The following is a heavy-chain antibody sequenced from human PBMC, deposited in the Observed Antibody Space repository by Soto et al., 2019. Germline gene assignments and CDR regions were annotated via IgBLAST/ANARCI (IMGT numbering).Heavy chain of an antibody. CDR2: IYSGGST. D-gene: IGHD6-6*01. Sequence: GGSLRLSCAASGFTVSSNYMSWVRQAPGKGLEWVSVIYSGGSTYYTDSVKGRFTISRDNSKNTLYLQMNSLRAEDTAVYYCARGSFEYSSSLNWFDPWGQGTLVTVSS. CDR1: GFTVSSNY. J-gene: IGHJ5*02. CDR3: ARGSFEYSSSLNWFDP. V-gene: IGHV3-53*01.